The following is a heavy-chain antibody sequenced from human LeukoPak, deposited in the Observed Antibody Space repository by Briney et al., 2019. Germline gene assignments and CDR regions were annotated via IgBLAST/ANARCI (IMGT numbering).Heavy chain of an antibody. CDR2: IRSKAYGGTT. V-gene: IGHV3-49*03. Sequence: GGSLRLSCTASGFTFGDYAMSWFRQAPGKGLEWVGFIRSKAYGGTTEYAASVKGRFTISRDDSKSIAYLQMNSLKTEDTAVYYCTLYDSSGPGAFDIWGQGTMVTVSS. D-gene: IGHD3-22*01. CDR3: TLYDSSGPGAFDI. CDR1: GFTFGDYA. J-gene: IGHJ3*02.